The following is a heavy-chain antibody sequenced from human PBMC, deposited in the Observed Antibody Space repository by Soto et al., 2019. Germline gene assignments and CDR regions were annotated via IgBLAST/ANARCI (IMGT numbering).Heavy chain of an antibody. Sequence: EVQLVESGGGLVQPGGSLRLSCTASGSIFRSYEISWVRQAPGKGLEWVSYISSSGATIYYADSVKGRFTISRDNAKNSVYLHMNSLRAEDTAVYYCARDRREGERNYYYYYGMDVWGQGTTVTVSS. V-gene: IGHV3-48*03. CDR3: ARDRREGERNYYYYYGMDV. CDR1: GSIFRSYE. D-gene: IGHD1-1*01. CDR2: ISSSGATI. J-gene: IGHJ6*02.